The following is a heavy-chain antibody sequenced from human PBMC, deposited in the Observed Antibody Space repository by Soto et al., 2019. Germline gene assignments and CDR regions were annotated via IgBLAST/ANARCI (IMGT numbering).Heavy chain of an antibody. Sequence: QVQLVESGGGVVQPGRSLRLSCAASGFTFSSYGMHWVRQAPGKGLEWVAVIWYDGSNKYYADSVKGRFTISRDNSKNTLYLQMNSLRAEDTAVYYCAREREYYDSSGYSYFDHWGQGTLVTVSS. V-gene: IGHV3-33*01. CDR2: IWYDGSNK. CDR1: GFTFSSYG. J-gene: IGHJ4*02. CDR3: AREREYYDSSGYSYFDH. D-gene: IGHD3-22*01.